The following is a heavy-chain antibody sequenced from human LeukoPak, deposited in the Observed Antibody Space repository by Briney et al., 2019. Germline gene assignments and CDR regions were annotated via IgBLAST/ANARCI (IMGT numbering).Heavy chain of an antibody. D-gene: IGHD5-18*01. V-gene: IGHV4-34*01. CDR3: ARGGRVDTAMVSPGDWFDP. Sequence: SETLSLTCAVYGGSFSGYYWSWIRQPPGKGLEWIGEINHSGSTNYNPSLKSRVTISVDTSKNQFSLKLSSVTAADTAVYYCARGGRVDTAMVSPGDWFDPWGQGTLVTVSS. J-gene: IGHJ5*02. CDR2: INHSGST. CDR1: GGSFSGYY.